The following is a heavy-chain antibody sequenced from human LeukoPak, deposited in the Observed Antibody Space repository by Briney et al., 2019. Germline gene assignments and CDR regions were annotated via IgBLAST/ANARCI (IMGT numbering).Heavy chain of an antibody. Sequence: GGSLRLSCAASGFTFSSYWMHWVRQAPGKGLVWVSRINSDGSSTSYADSVKGRFTISRDNAKNTLYLQMNSLRSDDTAVYYWARGPSGDDSDNWFDPWGQGTLVTVSS. CDR2: INSDGSST. J-gene: IGHJ5*02. D-gene: IGHD5-12*01. V-gene: IGHV3-74*01. CDR3: ARGPSGDDSDNWFDP. CDR1: GFTFSSYW.